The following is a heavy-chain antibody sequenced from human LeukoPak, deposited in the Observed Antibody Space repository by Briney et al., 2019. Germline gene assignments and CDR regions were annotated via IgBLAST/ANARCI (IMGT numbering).Heavy chain of an antibody. CDR2: INPNSGGT. D-gene: IGHD1-26*01. Sequence: GASVEVSCKASGYTFTGYYMHWVRQAPGQGLEWMGRINPNSGGTNYAQKFQGRVTMTRDTSIRTAYMELSRLRSDDTAVYYCARDRVLLGRRFDYWGQGTLVTVSS. J-gene: IGHJ4*02. CDR1: GYTFTGYY. V-gene: IGHV1-2*06. CDR3: ARDRVLLGRRFDY.